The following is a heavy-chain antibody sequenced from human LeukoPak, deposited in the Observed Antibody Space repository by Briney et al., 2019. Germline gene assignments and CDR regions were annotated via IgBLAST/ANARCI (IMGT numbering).Heavy chain of an antibody. D-gene: IGHD3-10*01. CDR1: GGSFSGYY. J-gene: IGHJ4*02. Sequence: ETLSLTCAVYGGSFSGYYWSWVRQAPGKGLVWVSRINSDGSNTNYADSVKGRFTISRDNAKNTLYLQMNSLRAEDTAVYYCASSLSMAKCDYWGQGTLVTVSS. V-gene: IGHV3-74*01. CDR3: ASSLSMAKCDY. CDR2: INSDGSNT.